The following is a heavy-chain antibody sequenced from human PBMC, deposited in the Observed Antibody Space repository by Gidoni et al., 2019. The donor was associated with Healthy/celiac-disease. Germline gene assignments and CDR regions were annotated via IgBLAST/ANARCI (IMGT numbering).Heavy chain of an antibody. V-gene: IGHV4-59*01. J-gene: IGHJ6*02. CDR1: GGSISSYY. Sequence: QVQLQESGPGLVKPSETLSLTCTVAGGSISSYYWSWIRQPPGKGLEWIGYIYYSGSTNYNPSLKSRATISVDTSKNQFSLKLSSVTAADTAVYYCARVLSGGYYYGMDVWGQGTTVTVSS. D-gene: IGHD1-26*01. CDR2: IYYSGST. CDR3: ARVLSGGYYYGMDV.